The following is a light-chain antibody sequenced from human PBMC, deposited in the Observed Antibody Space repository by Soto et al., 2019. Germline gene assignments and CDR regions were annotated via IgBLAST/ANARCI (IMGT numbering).Light chain of an antibody. CDR1: SSDVGSYNF. CDR3: CSYAGRSTWV. V-gene: IGLV2-23*02. Sequence: QSALTQPASVSGSLGQSITISCTGTSSDVGSYNFVSWYQQHPGKAPKVIIYEVGKWPSGVSNRSSGSKSGNTASLTISGLQAEDEADYFCCSYAGRSTWVFGGGTKLTVL. J-gene: IGLJ2*01. CDR2: EVG.